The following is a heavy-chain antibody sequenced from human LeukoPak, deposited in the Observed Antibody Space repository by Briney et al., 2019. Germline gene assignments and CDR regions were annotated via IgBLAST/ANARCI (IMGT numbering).Heavy chain of an antibody. CDR2: INHSGST. J-gene: IGHJ4*02. CDR1: GGSLSGYY. CDR3: ARMGYSSSWSPADY. D-gene: IGHD6-13*01. V-gene: IGHV4-34*01. Sequence: PSETLSLTCAVYGGSLSGYYWSWIRQPPGKGLEWIGEINHSGSTNYNPSLKSRVTISVDTSKNQFSLKLSSVTAADTAVYYCARMGYSSSWSPADYWGQGTLVTVSS.